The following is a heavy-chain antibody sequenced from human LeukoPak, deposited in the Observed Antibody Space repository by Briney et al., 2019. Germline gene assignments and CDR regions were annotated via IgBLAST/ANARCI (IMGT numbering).Heavy chain of an antibody. CDR3: ARVGTGTSPYYYYSMGV. CDR2: ISSSGGTI. Sequence: PGGSLRLSCAVSGFTFSDYYMSWIRQAPGKGLEWVSYISSSGGTIYYADSVKGRFTISRDNAKNSLYLQMNSLRAEDTAVYYCARVGTGTSPYYYYSMGVWGKGTTVTVSS. CDR1: GFTFSDYY. D-gene: IGHD1-1*01. J-gene: IGHJ6*03. V-gene: IGHV3-11*01.